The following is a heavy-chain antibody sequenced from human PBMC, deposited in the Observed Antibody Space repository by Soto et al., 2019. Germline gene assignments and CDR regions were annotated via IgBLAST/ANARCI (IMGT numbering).Heavy chain of an antibody. CDR1: GGSISSYY. J-gene: IGHJ5*02. CDR2: IYYSGST. V-gene: IGHV4-59*01. D-gene: IGHD2-15*01. Sequence: SETLSLTCTVSGGSISSYYWSWIRQPPGKGLEWIGYIYYSGSTNYNPSLKSRVTISVDTSKNQFSLKLSSVTAADTAVYYCASTPLGYCSGGSCYPVFDPWGQGTLVTVSS. CDR3: ASTPLGYCSGGSCYPVFDP.